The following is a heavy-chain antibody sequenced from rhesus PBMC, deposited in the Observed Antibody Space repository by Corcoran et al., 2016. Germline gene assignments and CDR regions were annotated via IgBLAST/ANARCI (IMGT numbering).Heavy chain of an antibody. CDR1: GYSISSGYD. D-gene: IGHD3-22*01. CDR3: VKHSVSVYGSFDY. Sequence: QVQLQESGPGVVKPSETLSLTCAVSGYSISSGYDWSWIRQPPGKGLEWSGYITYTGTTNYNPSLKSRVTFSRDTSKNQFSLKLSSVTAADSAVYYCVKHSVSVYGSFDYWGQGVLVTVSS. J-gene: IGHJ4*01. CDR2: ITYTGTT. V-gene: IGHV4-122*02.